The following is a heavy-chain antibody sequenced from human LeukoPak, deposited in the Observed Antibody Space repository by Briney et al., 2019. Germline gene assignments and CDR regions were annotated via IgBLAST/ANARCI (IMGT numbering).Heavy chain of an antibody. D-gene: IGHD1-26*01. CDR1: GFTFSSYS. V-gene: IGHV3-21*01. J-gene: IGHJ3*02. Sequence: GGSLRLSCAASGFTFSSYSMNWVRQAPGKGLEWVSSISSSSSYIYYADSVKGRFTISRDNSKNTLYLQMNSLRAEDTAVYYCARVLSLGASVVGATTGAFDIWGQGTMVTVSS. CDR2: ISSSSSYI. CDR3: ARVLSLGASVVGATTGAFDI.